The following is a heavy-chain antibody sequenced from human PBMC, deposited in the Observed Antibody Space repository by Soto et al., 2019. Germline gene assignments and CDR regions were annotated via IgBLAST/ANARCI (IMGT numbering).Heavy chain of an antibody. D-gene: IGHD3-22*01. CDR2: IYYSGST. J-gene: IGHJ4*02. Sequence: SETLSLTCTVSGGSISSYYWSWIRQPPGKGLEWIGYIYYSGSTNYNPSLKSRVTISVDTSKNQFSLKLSSVTAADTAVYYCARATYYYDSSGYWVLDYWGQGTLVTVS. CDR3: ARATYYYDSSGYWVLDY. V-gene: IGHV4-59*01. CDR1: GGSISSYY.